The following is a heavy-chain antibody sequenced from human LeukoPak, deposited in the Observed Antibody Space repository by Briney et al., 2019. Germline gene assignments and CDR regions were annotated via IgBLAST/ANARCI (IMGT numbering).Heavy chain of an antibody. CDR1: GFIFSDFG. Sequence: PGGSLRLSCAASGFIFSDFGIRWVRQTPDKGLEWVAFIRYDESNTYYGDSVKGRFTISRDTSRNTVYLQMNSLRAEDTAVYYCAKDRSSWLEYFQHWGQGTLVTVSS. D-gene: IGHD6-13*01. J-gene: IGHJ1*01. V-gene: IGHV3-30*02. CDR2: IRYDESNT. CDR3: AKDRSSWLEYFQH.